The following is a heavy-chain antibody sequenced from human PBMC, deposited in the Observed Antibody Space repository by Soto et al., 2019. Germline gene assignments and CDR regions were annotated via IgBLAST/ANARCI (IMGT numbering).Heavy chain of an antibody. Sequence: QVQLQQWGAGLLKPSETLSLTCAVYGGSFSGYYWSWIRQPPGKGLEWIGEINHSGSTNYNPSLKSRVTISVDTSKNQFSLKLSSVTAADTAVYYCAREDIVVVPAAIGPYYYYGMDVWGQGTTVTVSS. CDR1: GGSFSGYY. V-gene: IGHV4-34*01. D-gene: IGHD2-2*01. J-gene: IGHJ6*02. CDR3: AREDIVVVPAAIGPYYYYGMDV. CDR2: INHSGST.